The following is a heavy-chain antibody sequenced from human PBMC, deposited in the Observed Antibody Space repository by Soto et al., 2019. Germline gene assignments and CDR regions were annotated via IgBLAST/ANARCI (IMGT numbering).Heavy chain of an antibody. V-gene: IGHV3-23*01. J-gene: IGHJ6*03. CDR3: AKALRFTFTTGYYRDV. CDR1: GFTVSSYA. CDR2: ISGSGST. D-gene: IGHD3-16*01. Sequence: EVQLLESGGGLVQPGGSLRLSCAASGFTVSSYAMSWVRQAPGKGLEWVSVISGSGSTYSADSVKGRFTISRDSSKNTVYLQMNSLRAEDTAVYYCAKALRFTFTTGYYRDVWGRGTPVTVSS.